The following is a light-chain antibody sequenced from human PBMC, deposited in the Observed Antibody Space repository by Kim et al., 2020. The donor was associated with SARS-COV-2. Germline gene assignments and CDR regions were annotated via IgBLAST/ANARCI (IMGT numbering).Light chain of an antibody. CDR2: AVS. J-gene: IGLJ2*01. CDR3: SSYTSSSNLV. Sequence: QSALTQPASVSGSPGQSITISCTGTSSDVGGYNYVSWYQQHPGKAPKLLIYAVSNRPSGVSNRFSGSKSGNTASLTISGLQAEDEAGYYCSSYTSSSNLVFGGGTQLTVL. V-gene: IGLV2-14*03. CDR1: SSDVGGYNY.